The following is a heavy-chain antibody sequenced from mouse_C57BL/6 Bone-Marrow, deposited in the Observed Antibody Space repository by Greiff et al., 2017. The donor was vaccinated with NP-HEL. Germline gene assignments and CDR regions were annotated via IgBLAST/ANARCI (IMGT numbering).Heavy chain of an antibody. CDR2: IHPNSGST. D-gene: IGHD2-2*01. Sequence: VQLQQPGAELVKPGASVKLSCKASGYTFTSYWMHWVKQRPGQGLEWIGMIHPNSGSTNYNEKFKSKATLTVDKSSSTAYMQLSSLTSEDSAVYYCARSMRLRRCYYAMDYWGQGTSVTVSS. V-gene: IGHV1-64*01. J-gene: IGHJ4*01. CDR1: GYTFTSYW. CDR3: ARSMRLRRCYYAMDY.